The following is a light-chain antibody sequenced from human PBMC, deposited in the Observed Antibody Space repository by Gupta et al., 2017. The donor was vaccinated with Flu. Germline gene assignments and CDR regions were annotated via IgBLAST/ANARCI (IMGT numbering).Light chain of an antibody. CDR1: QSVSSSY. CDR3: QQYGSSPPGST. J-gene: IGKJ3*01. V-gene: IGKV3-20*01. Sequence: EIVLTKSPGTLSLSPGERATLSCRASQSVSSSYLAWYQQKPGQAPRLLIYGASSRATGIPDRCSGSGSGTDFTLTISRLEPEDFAVYYCQQYGSSPPGSTFGPGTKVDIK. CDR2: GAS.